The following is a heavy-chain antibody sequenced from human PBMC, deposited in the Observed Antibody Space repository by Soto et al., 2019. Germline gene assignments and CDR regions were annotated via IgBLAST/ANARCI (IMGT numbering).Heavy chain of an antibody. Sequence: SLRLSCAASGFTFSSYSMNWVRQAPGKGLEWVSSISSSSSYIYYADSVKGRFTISRDNAKNSLYLQMNSLRAEDTAVYYCARALGIAARHFDYWGQGTLVTVSS. D-gene: IGHD6-6*01. J-gene: IGHJ4*02. CDR2: ISSSSSYI. V-gene: IGHV3-21*01. CDR1: GFTFSSYS. CDR3: ARALGIAARHFDY.